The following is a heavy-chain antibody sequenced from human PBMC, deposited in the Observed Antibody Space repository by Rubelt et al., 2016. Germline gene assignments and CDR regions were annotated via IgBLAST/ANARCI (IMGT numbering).Heavy chain of an antibody. CDR3: ARSPRYDFEDNWFDP. CDR1: GYTFTSYY. D-gene: IGHD3-3*01. V-gene: IGHV1-46*01. J-gene: IGHJ5*02. CDR2: INPSGGST. Sequence: QVQLVQSGAEVKKPGASVKVSCKASGYTFTSYYMHWVRQAPGQGLEWMGIINPSGGSTSYAQKFQGRVTMTRETFTSTVYMELSSLRSEDTAVYYCARSPRYDFEDNWFDPWGQGTLATVSS.